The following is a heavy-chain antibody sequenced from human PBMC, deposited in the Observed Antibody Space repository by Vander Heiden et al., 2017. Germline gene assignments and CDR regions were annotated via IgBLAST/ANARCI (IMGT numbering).Heavy chain of an antibody. Sequence: QVQLVESGGGVVQPGRSLRLSCAASGLTFSSHAMHWVRQAPGKGLEWVAVISYDGSNKYYADSVKGRFTISRDNSKNTLYLQMNSLRAEDTAVYYCARAAVEMATIYYYGMDVWGQGTTVTVSS. CDR1: GLTFSSHA. CDR3: ARAAVEMATIYYYGMDV. J-gene: IGHJ6*02. V-gene: IGHV3-30-3*01. D-gene: IGHD5-12*01. CDR2: ISYDGSNK.